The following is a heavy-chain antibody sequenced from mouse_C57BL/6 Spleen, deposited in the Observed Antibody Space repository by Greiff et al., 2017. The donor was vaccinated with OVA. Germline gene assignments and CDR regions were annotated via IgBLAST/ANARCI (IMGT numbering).Heavy chain of an antibody. J-gene: IGHJ4*01. V-gene: IGHV1-54*01. D-gene: IGHD2-5*01. CDR3: ARGYSTYAMDY. CDR1: GYAFTNYL. Sequence: QVQLQQSGAELVRPGTSVKVSCKASGYAFTNYLIEWVKQRPGQGLEWIGVINPGSGGTNYNEKFKGKATLTADKSSSTAYMQLSSLTSEDSAVYVCARGYSTYAMDYWGQGTSVTVSS. CDR2: INPGSGGT.